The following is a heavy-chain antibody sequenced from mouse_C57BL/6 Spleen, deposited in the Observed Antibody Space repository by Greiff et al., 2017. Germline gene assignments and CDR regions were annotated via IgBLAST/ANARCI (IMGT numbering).Heavy chain of an antibody. CDR2: IDPSDSDT. J-gene: IGHJ3*01. CDR3: ARGGYYVGETVAY. Sequence: QVQLQQPGAELVRPGSSVKLSCKASGYTFTSYWMHWVKQRPIQGLEWIGNIDPSDSDTHYNHKFKDKATLTVDKSSSTAYMQLSRLTSEDSAVYYCARGGYYVGETVAYWGQGTLVTVSA. V-gene: IGHV1-52*01. CDR1: GYTFTSYW. D-gene: IGHD2-3*01.